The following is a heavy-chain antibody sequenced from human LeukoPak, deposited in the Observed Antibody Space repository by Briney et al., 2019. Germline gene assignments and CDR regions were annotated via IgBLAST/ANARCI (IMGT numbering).Heavy chain of an antibody. CDR3: ARIGGSFPSLDS. Sequence: PSETLSLTCTISGGFISNYYWSWVRRPAGKGLEWIGRIYTTGNTNYDPSLKSRVTMSVDTSKNQFSLKLSSVTAADTAVYYSARIGGSFPSLDSWGQGTLVTVSS. CDR1: GGFISNYY. V-gene: IGHV4-4*07. CDR2: IYTTGNT. D-gene: IGHD1-26*01. J-gene: IGHJ5*01.